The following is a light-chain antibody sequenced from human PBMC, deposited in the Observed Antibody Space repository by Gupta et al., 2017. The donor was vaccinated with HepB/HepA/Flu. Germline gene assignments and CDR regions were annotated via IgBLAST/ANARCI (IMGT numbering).Light chain of an antibody. CDR2: AAS. V-gene: IGKV1-39*01. Sequence: IQITSSLSSLSASVGDRVTITCRASQIISSYLNWYQQKPGKAPKLLIYAASSLKSGVPSRFSGSGSGTDFTLTISRLQPEDFATYYCQQSDSTPRTFGQGTKVEIK. CDR3: QQSDSTPRT. J-gene: IGKJ1*01. CDR1: QIISSY.